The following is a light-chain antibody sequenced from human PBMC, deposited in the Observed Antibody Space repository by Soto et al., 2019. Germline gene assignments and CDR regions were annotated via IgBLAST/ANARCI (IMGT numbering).Light chain of an antibody. CDR3: QQSYSTLT. CDR1: QTISSW. J-gene: IGKJ3*01. Sequence: IPMTQSPSTLSGSVGDRVTLTFRASQTISSWLAWYQQKPGKAPKLLISAASSLQSGVPSRFSGSGSGTDFTLTISSLQPEDFATYYCQQSYSTLTFGPGTKVDNK. V-gene: IGKV1-39*01. CDR2: AAS.